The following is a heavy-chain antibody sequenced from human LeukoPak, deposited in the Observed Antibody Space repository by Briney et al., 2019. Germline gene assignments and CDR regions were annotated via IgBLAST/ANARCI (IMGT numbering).Heavy chain of an antibody. CDR3: ARDYGGNSGSFDY. V-gene: IGHV1-69*13. CDR2: IIPIFGTA. D-gene: IGHD4-23*01. Sequence: GASVKVSCKAAGGTFISYAISWVRQAPGQGLEWMGGIIPIFGTANYAQKFQGRVTITADESTSTAYMELSSLRSEDTAVYYCARDYGGNSGSFDYWGQGTLVTVSS. J-gene: IGHJ4*02. CDR1: GGTFISYA.